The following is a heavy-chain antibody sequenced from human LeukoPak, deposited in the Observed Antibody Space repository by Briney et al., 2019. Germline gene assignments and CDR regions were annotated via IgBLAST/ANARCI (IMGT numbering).Heavy chain of an antibody. D-gene: IGHD3-10*01. CDR2: IRYNGNNQ. CDR1: GFTFNNYG. Sequence: GGSLRLSCAASGFTFNNYGMHWVRQAPGKGLEWVAFIRYNGNNQYYADSVKGRFTISRDNSKNTLYLQMNSLKGDDTAVYYCAKDSAFYYIDVWGKGTTVIIS. V-gene: IGHV3-30*02. CDR3: AKDSAFYYIDV. J-gene: IGHJ6*03.